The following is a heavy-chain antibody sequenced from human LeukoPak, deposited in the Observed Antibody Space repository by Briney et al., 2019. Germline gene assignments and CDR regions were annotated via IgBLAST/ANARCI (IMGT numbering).Heavy chain of an antibody. V-gene: IGHV4-4*02. D-gene: IGHD5-12*01. CDR1: GGSISSSNL. CDR3: ARSFRYSGYDYWFDP. CDR2: IYHSGST. Sequence: PSETLSLTCAVPGGSISSSNLWSWVRQPPGKGLEWIGEIYHSGSTNYNPSLKSRVTISVDKSKNQISLKLSSVTAADTAVYYCARSFRYSGYDYWFDPWGQGTQVTVSS. J-gene: IGHJ5*02.